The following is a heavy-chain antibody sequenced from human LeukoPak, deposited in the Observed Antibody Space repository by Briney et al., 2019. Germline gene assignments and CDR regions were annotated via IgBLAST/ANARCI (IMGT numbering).Heavy chain of an antibody. CDR2: LSGSGGAS. CDR3: AKDLYGSGSNAFDI. D-gene: IGHD3-10*01. J-gene: IGHJ3*02. Sequence: GGSLRLSCAASGFTCTACGMSWVRQAPGKGLEWVSTLSGSGGASYYVDSVKGRFTISRDNSKSTLYLQMNSLRAEDTAVYYCAKDLYGSGSNAFDIWGQGTMVTVSS. V-gene: IGHV3-23*01. CDR1: GFTCTACG.